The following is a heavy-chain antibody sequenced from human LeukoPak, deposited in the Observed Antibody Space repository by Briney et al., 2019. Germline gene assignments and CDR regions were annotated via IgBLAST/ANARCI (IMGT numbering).Heavy chain of an antibody. CDR3: ATELAADAFDI. CDR1: GFTFSSYS. V-gene: IGHV3-21*01. Sequence: GGSLRLSCEASGFTFSSYSMKWVRQAPGKGLQWVSSMSSSGSYTYYADSVKGRFTLSRDNAKNSLYLQMNSLRAEDTAVYYCATELAADAFDIWGQGTMVTVSS. J-gene: IGHJ3*02. D-gene: IGHD6-13*01. CDR2: MSSSGSYT.